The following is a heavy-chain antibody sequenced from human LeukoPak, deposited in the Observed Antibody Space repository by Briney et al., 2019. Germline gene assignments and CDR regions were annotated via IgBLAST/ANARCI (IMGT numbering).Heavy chain of an antibody. CDR2: INPSSDPT. V-gene: IGHV1-46*01. Sequence: ASVKVSCKAPGYTFTSYSMHWVRQAPGQGLEWVGIINPSSDPTTYAQKFQGRVTMTSDMSTSTVYMELSSLRSEDTAVYYCARSSGYYSSLFYMHVWGKGTTVTVSS. D-gene: IGHD3-22*01. CDR1: GYTFTSYS. CDR3: ARSSGYYSSLFYMHV. J-gene: IGHJ6*03.